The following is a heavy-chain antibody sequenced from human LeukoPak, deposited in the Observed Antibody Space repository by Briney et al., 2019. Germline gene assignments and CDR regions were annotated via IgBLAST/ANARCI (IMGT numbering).Heavy chain of an antibody. CDR2: IKQDGSEK. Sequence: SGGSPRLSCAASGFTFSSYWMSWVRQAPGKGLEWVANIKQDGSEKYYVDSVKGRFTISRDNAKNSLYLQMNSLRAEDTAVYYCARNHYYYYMDVWGKGTTVTVSS. CDR3: ARNHYYYYMDV. V-gene: IGHV3-7*01. J-gene: IGHJ6*03. CDR1: GFTFSSYW.